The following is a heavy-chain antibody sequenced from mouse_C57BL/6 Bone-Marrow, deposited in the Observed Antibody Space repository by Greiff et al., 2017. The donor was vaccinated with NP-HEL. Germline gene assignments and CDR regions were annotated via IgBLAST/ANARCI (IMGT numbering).Heavy chain of an antibody. CDR1: GYTFTSYW. J-gene: IGHJ1*03. V-gene: IGHV1-72*01. CDR2: IDPNSGGT. CDR3: ARGGLRRYFDV. Sequence: QVQLQQPGAELVKPGASVKLSCKASGYTFTSYWMHWVKQRPGRGLEWLGRIDPNSGGTKYNEKFKSKATLTVDKPSSTAYMQSSSLTSEDAAVYCCARGGLRRYFDVWGKGTTVTVAS. D-gene: IGHD2-2*01.